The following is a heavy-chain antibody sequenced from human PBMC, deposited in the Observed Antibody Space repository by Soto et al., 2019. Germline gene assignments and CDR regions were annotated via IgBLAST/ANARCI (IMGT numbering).Heavy chain of an antibody. CDR3: ARVVWGYCSSTSCPPDYYGMDV. CDR2: IIPILGIA. Sequence: ASVKVSCKASGGTFSSYTISWVRQAPGQGLEWMGRIIPILGIANYAQKFQGRVTITADKSTSTAYMELSSLRSEDTAVYYCARVVWGYCSSTSCPPDYYGMDVWG. V-gene: IGHV1-69*02. D-gene: IGHD2-2*01. J-gene: IGHJ6*02. CDR1: GGTFSSYT.